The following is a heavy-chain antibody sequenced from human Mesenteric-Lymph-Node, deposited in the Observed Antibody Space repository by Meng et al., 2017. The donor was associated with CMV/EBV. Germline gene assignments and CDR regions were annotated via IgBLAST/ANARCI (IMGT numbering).Heavy chain of an antibody. CDR2: IYYSGST. CDR1: GGSISSYY. CDR3: ARTSYYYGSGSLYYFDY. J-gene: IGHJ4*02. D-gene: IGHD3-10*01. Sequence: GSLRLSCTVSGGSISSYYWSWIRQPPGKGLEWIGYIYYSGSTNYNPSLKSRVTISVDTYKNQFSLKLSSVTAADTAVYYCARTSYYYGSGSLYYFDYWGQGTLVTVSS. V-gene: IGHV4-59*01.